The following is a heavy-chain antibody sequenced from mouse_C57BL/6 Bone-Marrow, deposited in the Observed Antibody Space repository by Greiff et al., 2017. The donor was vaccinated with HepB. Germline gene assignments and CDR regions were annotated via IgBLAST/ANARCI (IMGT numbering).Heavy chain of an antibody. CDR1: GFNIKNTY. CDR2: IDPANGNT. V-gene: IGHV14-3*01. CDR3: ARSGDYYGSSFYWYFDV. Sequence: EVQLQQSVAELVRPGASVKLSCTASGFNIKNTYMHWVKQRPEQGLEWIGRIDPANGNTKYAPKFQGKATITADTSSNTAYLQLSSLTSEDTAIYSCARSGDYYGSSFYWYFDVWGTGTTLTVSS. D-gene: IGHD1-1*01. J-gene: IGHJ1*03.